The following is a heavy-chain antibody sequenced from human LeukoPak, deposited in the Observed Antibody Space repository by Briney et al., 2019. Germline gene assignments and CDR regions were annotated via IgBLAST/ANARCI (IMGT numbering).Heavy chain of an antibody. Sequence: SETLSLTCTVSGGSISSGSYYWSWIRQPAGKGLEWIGRIYTSGSTNYNPSLKSRVTISVDTSKNQFSLKLSSVTAADTAVYYCARDRRVGQSFDIWGQGTMVTVSS. J-gene: IGHJ3*02. CDR3: ARDRRVGQSFDI. V-gene: IGHV4-61*02. CDR1: GGSISSGSYY. CDR2: IYTSGST. D-gene: IGHD3-16*01.